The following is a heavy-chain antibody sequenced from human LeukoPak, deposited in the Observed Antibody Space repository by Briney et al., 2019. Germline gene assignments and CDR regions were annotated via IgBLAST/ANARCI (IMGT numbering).Heavy chain of an antibody. J-gene: IGHJ3*02. Sequence: SETLSLTCTVSVCFISSGGYYWRWIRQPPGTGLEWIGYIYYSGSTYYNPSLKSRVTISVDTSKNQFSLKLSSVTAADTAVYYCARESPYSSGFGDAFDIWGQGTMVTVSS. CDR1: VCFISSGGYY. CDR3: ARESPYSSGFGDAFDI. CDR2: IYYSGST. D-gene: IGHD6-19*01. V-gene: IGHV4-31*03.